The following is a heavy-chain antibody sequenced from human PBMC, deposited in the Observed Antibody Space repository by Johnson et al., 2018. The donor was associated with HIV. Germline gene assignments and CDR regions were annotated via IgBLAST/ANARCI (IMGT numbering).Heavy chain of an antibody. V-gene: IGHV3-11*04. J-gene: IGHJ3*02. Sequence: QVQLVESGGGLVKPGGSLRLSCAASGFTFSSYDMHWVRQATGKGLEWVSYISSSGSSIYYADSVKVRFTISSDNAKNSLYLQMNSLRAEDTAVYYCARGDREIWFGGVIAPGAFDIWGQGTMVTVSS. D-gene: IGHD3-16*02. CDR3: ARGDREIWFGGVIAPGAFDI. CDR1: GFTFSSYD. CDR2: ISSSGSSI.